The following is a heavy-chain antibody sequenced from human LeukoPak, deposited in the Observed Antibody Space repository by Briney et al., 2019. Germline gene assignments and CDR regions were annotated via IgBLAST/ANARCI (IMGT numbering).Heavy chain of an antibody. CDR1: GFTFSSYS. V-gene: IGHV3-48*01. CDR2: ISSSTSTI. D-gene: IGHD3-22*01. CDR3: ARDTYYYDSSGYHNWFDP. J-gene: IGHJ5*02. Sequence: GGSLRLSCAASGFTFSSYSMNWVRQAPGKGLEWVSYISSSTSTIYYADSVKGRFTISRDNAKNSLYLQMNSLRAEDTAVYYCARDTYYYDSSGYHNWFDPWGQGTLVTVSS.